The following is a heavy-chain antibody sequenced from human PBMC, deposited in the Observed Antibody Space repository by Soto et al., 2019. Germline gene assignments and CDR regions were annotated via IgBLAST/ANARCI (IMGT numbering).Heavy chain of an antibody. CDR1: GGSISSGGYY. J-gene: IGHJ6*03. V-gene: IGHV4-31*03. CDR3: ARDRSGSSVFYYYYMDV. Sequence: QVQLQESGPGLVKPSQTLSLTCTVSGGSISSGGYYWSWIRQHPGKGLEWIGYIYYSGSTYYNPSLKSRVTISVDTSKNHFSLKLSSVTAADTAVYYCARDRSGSSVFYYYYMDVWGKGTTVTVSS. D-gene: IGHD6-6*01. CDR2: IYYSGST.